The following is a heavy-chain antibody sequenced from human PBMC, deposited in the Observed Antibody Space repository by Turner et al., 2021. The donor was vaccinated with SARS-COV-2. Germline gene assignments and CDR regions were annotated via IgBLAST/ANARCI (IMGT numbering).Heavy chain of an antibody. Sequence: QVQLVQSGAEVKNPGAAVKVSCKASGSTFTSYYMHWVRQAPGQGFEWMGIINPSGGSTGYAQKFQGRVTMTRDTSTSTVYMELSILRSEDTAVYYCARSGGGFDYWGQGTLVTVSS. CDR3: ARSGGGFDY. D-gene: IGHD2-15*01. J-gene: IGHJ4*02. CDR2: INPSGGST. V-gene: IGHV1-46*01. CDR1: GSTFTSYY.